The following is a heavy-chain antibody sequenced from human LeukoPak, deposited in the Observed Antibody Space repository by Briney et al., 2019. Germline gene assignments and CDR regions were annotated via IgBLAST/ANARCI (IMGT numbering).Heavy chain of an antibody. CDR3: ARDGGSSTIFGVVIPYFDY. Sequence: GASVKVSCKASGYTFTGYYMHWVRQAPGQGLEWMGRINPNSGGTNYAQKFQGRVTMTRDTSISTAYMELSSLRSEDTAVYYCARDGGSSTIFGVVIPYFDYWGQGTLVTVSS. D-gene: IGHD3-3*01. J-gene: IGHJ4*02. V-gene: IGHV1-2*06. CDR2: INPNSGGT. CDR1: GYTFTGYY.